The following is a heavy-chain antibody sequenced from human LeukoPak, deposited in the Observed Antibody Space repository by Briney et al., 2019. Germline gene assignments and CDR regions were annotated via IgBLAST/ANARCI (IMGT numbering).Heavy chain of an antibody. J-gene: IGHJ4*02. CDR2: IYYSGST. D-gene: IGHD6-19*01. CDR3: ARAGIAVAGTTAFDY. Sequence: PSETLSLTCTVSGGSISSSSYYWGWIRQSPGKGLEWIGSIYYSGSTNYNPSLKSRVTISVDTSKNQFSLKLSSVTAADTAVYYCARAGIAVAGTTAFDYWGQGTLVTVSS. V-gene: IGHV4-39*07. CDR1: GGSISSSSYY.